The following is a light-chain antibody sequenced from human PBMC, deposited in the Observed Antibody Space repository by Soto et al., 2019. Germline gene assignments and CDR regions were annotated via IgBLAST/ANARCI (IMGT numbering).Light chain of an antibody. CDR2: GAS. Sequence: EIVMTQSPATLSVSPGERDTLSCRASQSVSSNLAWYQQKPGHAPRLLIYGASTRATGIPARFSGSGSGTEFTLTISSLQSEDFAVYYCQQYNNWPQLTFGGGTKV. V-gene: IGKV3-15*01. J-gene: IGKJ4*01. CDR3: QQYNNWPQLT. CDR1: QSVSSN.